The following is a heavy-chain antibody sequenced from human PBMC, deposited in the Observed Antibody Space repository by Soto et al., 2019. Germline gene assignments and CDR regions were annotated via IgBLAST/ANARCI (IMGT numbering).Heavy chain of an antibody. J-gene: IGHJ4*02. CDR3: ARGVGSGSYYNQYFDY. V-gene: IGHV4-59*01. D-gene: IGHD3-10*01. CDR1: GGSISSYY. CDR2: IYYSGST. Sequence: SETLSLTCTVSGGSISSYYWSWIRQPPGKGLEWIGYIYYSGSTNYNPSLKSRVTISVDTSKNQFSLKLSSVTAADTAVYYCARGVGSGSYYNQYFDYWGQGTLVTVSS.